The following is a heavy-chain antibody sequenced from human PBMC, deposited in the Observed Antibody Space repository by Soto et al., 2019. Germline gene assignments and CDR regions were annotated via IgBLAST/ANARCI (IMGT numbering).Heavy chain of an antibody. V-gene: IGHV1-69*18. D-gene: IGHD2-15*01. J-gene: IGHJ5*02. CDR1: GGIFSNFA. CDR2: IVPVYGAV. Sequence: HAQLVQSGAELRKPGSSVKVSCKASGGIFSNFAFSWVRQAPGQGLEWMGTIVPVYGAVYYAHQFQGRVTMTADESTTTTYMEMSGLGSKDTAVYYCAKDGGGYPWGQGTLVTVSS. CDR3: AKDGGGYP.